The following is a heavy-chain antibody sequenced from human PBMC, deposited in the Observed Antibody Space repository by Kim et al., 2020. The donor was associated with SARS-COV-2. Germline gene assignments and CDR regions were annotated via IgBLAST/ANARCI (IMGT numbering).Heavy chain of an antibody. CDR3: AGGRGLYSSGWYPFDY. CDR1: GGSFSGYY. D-gene: IGHD6-19*01. CDR2: INHSGST. Sequence: SETLSLTCAVYGGSFSGYYWSWIRQPPGKGLEWIGEINHSGSTNYNPSPKSRGTISVETSKNQFSLKLSSGTAADTAVYYCAGGRGLYSSGWYPFDYWGQGTLVTVSS. J-gene: IGHJ4*02. V-gene: IGHV4-34*01.